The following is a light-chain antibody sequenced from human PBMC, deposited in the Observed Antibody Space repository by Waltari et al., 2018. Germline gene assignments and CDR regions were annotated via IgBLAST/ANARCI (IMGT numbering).Light chain of an antibody. V-gene: IGLV3-19*01. Sequence: SSEPTQDPAVSVAMGQTVRITCQGNSLRSYYASWYQQRPGQAPRLVMFDQNNRPSGVPDRFSGSNSDNTASLTITGAQAEDEASYYCHSRDASGVGGSFGGGTKLTVL. J-gene: IGLJ2*01. CDR1: SLRSYY. CDR2: DQN. CDR3: HSRDASGVGGS.